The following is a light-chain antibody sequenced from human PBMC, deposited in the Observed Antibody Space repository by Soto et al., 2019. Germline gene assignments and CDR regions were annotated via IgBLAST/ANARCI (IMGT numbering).Light chain of an antibody. V-gene: IGLV2-11*01. J-gene: IGLJ2*01. CDR1: RSGVGVYNY. CDR3: CSYGGGYTPLV. CDR2: DVS. Sequence: QSALTQPRSVSASPGQSVTLSCTGSRSGVGVYNYVSWYQQHPGKAPKLMIYDVSKRPSGVPGRFSGSKSGNTASLTISGIQAEDEADYYCCSYGGGYTPLVFGGGTKLTVL.